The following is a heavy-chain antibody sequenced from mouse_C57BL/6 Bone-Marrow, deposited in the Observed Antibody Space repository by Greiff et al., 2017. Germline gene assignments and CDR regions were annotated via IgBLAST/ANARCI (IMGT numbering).Heavy chain of an antibody. Sequence: VKVVESGPGLVQPSQSLSITCTVSGFSLTSYGVHWVRQSPGKGLEWLGVIWSGGSTDYNAAFISRLSISKDNSKSQVFFKMNSLQADDTAIYYCARQLGRKAWFAYWGQGTLVTVSA. J-gene: IGHJ3*01. CDR3: ARQLGRKAWFAY. D-gene: IGHD4-1*02. V-gene: IGHV2-2*01. CDR2: IWSGGST. CDR1: GFSLTSYG.